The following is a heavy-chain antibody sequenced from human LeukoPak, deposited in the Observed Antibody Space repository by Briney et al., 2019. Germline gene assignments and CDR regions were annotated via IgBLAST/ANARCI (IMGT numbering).Heavy chain of an antibody. CDR1: GFTFSSYW. CDR3: AKVLLARAYYYGMDV. Sequence: GGSLRLSCAASGFTFSSYWMNWVRQAPGKGLEWVSAISGSGGSTYYADSVRGRFTISRDNSKNTLYLQMNSLRVEDTAVYYCAKVLLARAYYYGMDVWGQGTTVTVSS. V-gene: IGHV3-23*01. CDR2: ISGSGGST. J-gene: IGHJ6*02. D-gene: IGHD2-15*01.